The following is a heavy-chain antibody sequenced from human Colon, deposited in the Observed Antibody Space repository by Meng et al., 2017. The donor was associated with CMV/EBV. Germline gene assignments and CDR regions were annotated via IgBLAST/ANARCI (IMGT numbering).Heavy chain of an antibody. V-gene: IGHV3-7*01. CDR2: IKQDGSET. Sequence: GESLKISCAASGMTLSSYWMTWVRQAPGKGLEWVANIKQDGSETSYVDSVKGRFTISRDNAKNSLYLQMNNLRAEDTAVYYCARMYYDSSGYYYEGQHYGMDVWGQGTTVTVSS. CDR1: GMTLSSYW. CDR3: ARMYYDSSGYYYEGQHYGMDV. D-gene: IGHD3-22*01. J-gene: IGHJ6*02.